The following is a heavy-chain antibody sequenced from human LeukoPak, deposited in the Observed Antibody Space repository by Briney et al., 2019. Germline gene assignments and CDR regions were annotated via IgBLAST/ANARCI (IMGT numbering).Heavy chain of an antibody. Sequence: GGSLRLSCAASGFTFSSYGMHCVRQAPGKGLEWVAVISYDGSNKYYADSVKGRFTISRDNSKNTLYLQMNSLRAEDTAVYYCAKDSGDWGQGTLVTVSS. V-gene: IGHV3-30*18. CDR2: ISYDGSNK. D-gene: IGHD3-10*01. J-gene: IGHJ4*02. CDR3: AKDSGD. CDR1: GFTFSSYG.